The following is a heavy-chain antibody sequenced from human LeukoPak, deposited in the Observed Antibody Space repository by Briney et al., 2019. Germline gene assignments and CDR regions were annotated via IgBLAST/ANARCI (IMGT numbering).Heavy chain of an antibody. V-gene: IGHV3-23*01. CDR3: AKQLGYCSDGSCYFPY. J-gene: IGHJ4*02. CDR1: GFTFSSSA. D-gene: IGHD2-15*01. Sequence: WGSLRLSCAASGFTFSSSAMNWVRNGPGTGLEWVSAISNNGGYTYYADSVQGRLTIARDNFKSTLCLQMNSLSAEDTAVYYCAKQLGYCSDGSCYFPYWGQGTLVTVSS. CDR2: ISNNGGYT.